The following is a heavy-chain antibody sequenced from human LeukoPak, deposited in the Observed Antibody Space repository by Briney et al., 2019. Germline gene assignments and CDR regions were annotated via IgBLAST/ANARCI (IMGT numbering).Heavy chain of an antibody. V-gene: IGHV3-30*04. CDR2: ISYDGSNK. J-gene: IGHJ4*02. CDR3: ARSFSSRLLWFGELLYYFDY. CDR1: GFTFSSYA. D-gene: IGHD3-10*01. Sequence: PGRSLRLSCAASGFTFSSYAMHWVRQAPGKGLEWVAVISYDGSNKYYADSVKGRFTISRDNSKNTLYLQMNSLRAEDTAVYYCARSFSSRLLWFGELLYYFDYRAREPWSPSPQ.